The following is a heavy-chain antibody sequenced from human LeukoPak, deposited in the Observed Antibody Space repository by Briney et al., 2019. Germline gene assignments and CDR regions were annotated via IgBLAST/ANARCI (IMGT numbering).Heavy chain of an antibody. D-gene: IGHD4-17*01. CDR1: GFTFSSYG. V-gene: IGHV3-30*18. J-gene: IGHJ6*02. CDR3: ANGARNYGDYVDLIPHYYYGMDV. CDR2: ISYDGSNK. Sequence: GGSLGLSCAASGFTFSSYGMHWVRQAPGKGLEWVAVISYDGSNKYYADSVKGRFTISRDNSKNTLYLQMNSLRAEDTAVYYCANGARNYGDYVDLIPHYYYGMDVWGQGTTVTVSS.